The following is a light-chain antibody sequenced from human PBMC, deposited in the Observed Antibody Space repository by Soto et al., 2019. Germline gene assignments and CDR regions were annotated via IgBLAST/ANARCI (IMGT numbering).Light chain of an antibody. J-gene: IGKJ1*01. CDR3: QQYYSYPRT. V-gene: IGKV1-39*01. CDR1: QSITSY. Sequence: DIQLTQSPASLSASVGDTVTITCRASQSITSYLNWYQQKPGTGPKLLIWAASSLQSGAPSRFSGSGSGTDFTLTISSLRSEDFATYYCQQYYSYPRTFGQGTKVDVK. CDR2: AAS.